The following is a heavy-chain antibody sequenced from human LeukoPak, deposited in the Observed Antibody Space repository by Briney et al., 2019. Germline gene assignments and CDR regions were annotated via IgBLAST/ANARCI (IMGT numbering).Heavy chain of an antibody. V-gene: IGHV3-21*01. J-gene: IGHJ4*02. Sequence: GGSLRLSCAASGSIFSSYSMNWVRQAPGKGLEWVSSISSTGSYIFYADSVKGRFTISRDNAKNSLYLQMNSLRAEDTAVYYCAKGDYWGRGTLVTVSS. CDR2: ISSTGSYI. CDR1: GSIFSSYS. CDR3: AKGDY.